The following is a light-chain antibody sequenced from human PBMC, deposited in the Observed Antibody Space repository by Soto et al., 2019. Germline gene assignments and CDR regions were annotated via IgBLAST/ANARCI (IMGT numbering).Light chain of an antibody. CDR2: ANN. CDR1: NSNVGGGYD. Sequence: QPVLTQPPSVSGAPDQTVTISCTGSNSNVGGGYDVHWYQQLPGSAPKLLIYANNNRPSGVPDRFSGSKSGTSASLAITGLQAEDEADYYCQSYDPTLNVVFGGGTKVTVL. CDR3: QSYDPTLNVV. V-gene: IGLV1-40*01. J-gene: IGLJ2*01.